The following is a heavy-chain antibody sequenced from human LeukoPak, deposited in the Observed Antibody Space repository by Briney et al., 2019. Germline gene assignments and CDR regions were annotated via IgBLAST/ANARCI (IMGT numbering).Heavy chain of an antibody. J-gene: IGHJ5*02. V-gene: IGHV4-61*01. CDR2: IYYSGST. D-gene: IGHD3-10*01. CDR1: GGSISSSSYY. Sequence: SEALTLTCTVSGGSISSSSYYWGWIRQPPGKGLEWIGYIYYSGSTNYNPSLKSRVTISVDTSKNQFSLKLSSVTAADTAVYYCARDTKRITMVRGVISEGFDPWGQGTLVTVSS. CDR3: ARDTKRITMVRGVISEGFDP.